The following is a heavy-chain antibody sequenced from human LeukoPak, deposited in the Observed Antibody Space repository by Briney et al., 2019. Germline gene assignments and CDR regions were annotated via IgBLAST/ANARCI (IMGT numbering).Heavy chain of an antibody. Sequence: GGSLRLSCAGSGITFSSYWMHWVRQAPEKGLVWVSRISSDGSSTAYADSVKGRFTISRDNAKNTLYLRMNSLRAEDTAVYYCARSSSGWVDYWGQGTLVTVSS. D-gene: IGHD6-19*01. V-gene: IGHV3-74*01. CDR1: GITFSSYW. CDR2: ISSDGSST. CDR3: ARSSSGWVDY. J-gene: IGHJ4*02.